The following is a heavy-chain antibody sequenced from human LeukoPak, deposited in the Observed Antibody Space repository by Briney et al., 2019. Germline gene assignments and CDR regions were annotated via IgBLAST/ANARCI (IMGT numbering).Heavy chain of an antibody. J-gene: IGHJ6*03. Sequence: GGSLRLSCSTSGFSFPDYALSWVRQALGKGLEWVSFIRSRSIGGAIEYAASVKGRFTISRDDSKRIAYLQMNSLKTDDTAVYYCTRRRYMSGYYYMDVWGKGTTVTVSS. V-gene: IGHV3-49*04. CDR3: TRRRYMSGYYYMDV. CDR1: GFSFPDYA. CDR2: IRSRSIGGAI. D-gene: IGHD5-18*01.